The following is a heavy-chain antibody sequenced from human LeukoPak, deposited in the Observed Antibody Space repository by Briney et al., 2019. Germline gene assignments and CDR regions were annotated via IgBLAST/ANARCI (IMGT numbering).Heavy chain of an antibody. D-gene: IGHD5-12*01. V-gene: IGHV1-69*13. CDR2: IIPIFGTA. CDR3: ARVEYSGYDLLFYTRNDAFDI. CDR1: GGTFSSYA. J-gene: IGHJ3*02. Sequence: SVKVSCKASGGTFSSYAISWVRQAPGQGLEWMGGIIPIFGTANYAQKFQGRVTITADESTSTAYMELSSLRSEDTAVYYCARVEYSGYDLLFYTRNDAFDIWGQGTMVTVSS.